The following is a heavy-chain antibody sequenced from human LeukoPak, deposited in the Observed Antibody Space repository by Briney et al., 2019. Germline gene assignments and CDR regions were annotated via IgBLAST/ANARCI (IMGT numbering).Heavy chain of an antibody. D-gene: IGHD3-22*01. J-gene: IGHJ4*02. Sequence: PGGPLRLSCAASGFTFSNAWMSWVRQAPGKGLEWVSAIGGSGGSTYYADSVKGRFTISRDNSKNTLYLQMNSLRAEDTAVCYCAKDSYDSSGYYYPDYWGQGTLVTVSS. V-gene: IGHV3-23*01. CDR1: GFTFSNAW. CDR3: AKDSYDSSGYYYPDY. CDR2: IGGSGGST.